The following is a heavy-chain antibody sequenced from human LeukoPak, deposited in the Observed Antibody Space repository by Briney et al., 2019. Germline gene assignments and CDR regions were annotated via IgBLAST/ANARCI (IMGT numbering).Heavy chain of an antibody. D-gene: IGHD5-12*01. V-gene: IGHV3-74*01. CDR3: AREGGYDPIEY. Sequence: GGPLTLSCTASGFTFSKYWMHGIRQAPGKGLVWVSRINSDGSSASYADSVKGRFTISRDNAKNTLYLQMNSLRAEDTAVYYCAREGGYDPIEYWGQGTLVTVSS. CDR1: GFTFSKYW. CDR2: INSDGSSA. J-gene: IGHJ4*02.